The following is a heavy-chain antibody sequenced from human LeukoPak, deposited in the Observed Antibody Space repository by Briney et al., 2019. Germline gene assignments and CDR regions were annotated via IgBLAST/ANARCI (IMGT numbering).Heavy chain of an antibody. Sequence: GGSLRLSCAASGFTFRSYAMTWVRQAPGKGLEWVSGISGSGGSTSYADSVKGRFTISRDNSKNTLYLQMNSLRAEDTAVYYCAKDVVSVATSWLDPWGQGTLVTVSS. D-gene: IGHD5-12*01. J-gene: IGHJ5*02. CDR2: ISGSGGST. CDR1: GFTFRSYA. V-gene: IGHV3-23*01. CDR3: AKDVVSVATSWLDP.